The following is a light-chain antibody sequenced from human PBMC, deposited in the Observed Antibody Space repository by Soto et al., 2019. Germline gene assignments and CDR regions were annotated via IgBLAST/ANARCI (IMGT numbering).Light chain of an antibody. CDR3: QQYNSPMYT. CDR1: QSISSW. J-gene: IGKJ2*01. V-gene: IGKV1-5*03. Sequence: DIQMTQSPSTLSASVGDRVTITCRASQSISSWLAWYQQKPGKAPKLLIYKASNLESGVPSRFSGSGSGTEFTLTISSLQPDDFATYYCQQYNSPMYTFGQGTKLEIK. CDR2: KAS.